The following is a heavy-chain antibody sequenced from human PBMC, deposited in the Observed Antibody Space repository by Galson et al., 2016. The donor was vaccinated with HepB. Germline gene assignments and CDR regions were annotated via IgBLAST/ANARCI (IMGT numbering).Heavy chain of an antibody. J-gene: IGHJ2*01. V-gene: IGHV3-64D*06. CDR2: ISSDGGTT. D-gene: IGHD2-15*01. Sequence: SLRLSCAASGFTFSAFAIHWVRQTPGKGLEYISTISSDGGTTYYTDSVRGRFTTSRDNSKNMLSLQMHSLRTEDTAVYYCVIAAVQWYFDHWGRGTLVTVSS. CDR3: VIAAVQWYFDH. CDR1: GFTFSAFA.